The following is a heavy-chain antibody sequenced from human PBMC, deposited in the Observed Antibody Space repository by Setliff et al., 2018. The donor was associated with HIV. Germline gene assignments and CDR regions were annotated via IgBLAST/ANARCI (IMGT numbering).Heavy chain of an antibody. Sequence: GESLRLSCAASGFTFSSYEMNWVRQAPGKGLEWISYIDRSGSAIYYADSVKGRFTISRDNAKNSLYLQMNSLRAEDTAVYYCARDVGSSSYFDYWGQGTLVTVSS. CDR3: ARDVGSSSYFDY. V-gene: IGHV3-48*03. J-gene: IGHJ4*02. D-gene: IGHD6-6*01. CDR1: GFTFSSYE. CDR2: IDRSGSAI.